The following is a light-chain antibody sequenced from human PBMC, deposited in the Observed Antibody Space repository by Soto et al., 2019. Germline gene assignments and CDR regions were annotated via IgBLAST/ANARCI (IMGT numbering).Light chain of an antibody. Sequence: QSVLTQPPSVSATPGQRVTISCSGTYSNIGTNTVAWYQRLPGTAPKLLIYSNNERPSGVPDRFSGSKSGSSASLAISGLQSEDEADYYYAAWDDSLNSPRMLFGGGTQLTVL. J-gene: IGLJ2*01. CDR1: YSNIGTNT. CDR3: AAWDDSLNSPRML. CDR2: SNN. V-gene: IGLV1-44*01.